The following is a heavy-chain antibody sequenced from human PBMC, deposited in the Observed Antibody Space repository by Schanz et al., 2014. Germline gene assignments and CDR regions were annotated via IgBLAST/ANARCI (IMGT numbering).Heavy chain of an antibody. J-gene: IGHJ4*02. CDR1: GFAFSSYS. CDR2: ISSSGTTI. D-gene: IGHD3-10*01. Sequence: VQLVESGGGVVQPGRSLRLSCTASGFAFSSYSMNWVRQAPGKGLEWVSYISSSGTTIYYADSVKGRFTISRDNAKNSLFLQMNSLRAEDTAVYYCARANYRRKINFDYWGRGTLVTVSS. V-gene: IGHV3-48*01. CDR3: ARANYRRKINFDY.